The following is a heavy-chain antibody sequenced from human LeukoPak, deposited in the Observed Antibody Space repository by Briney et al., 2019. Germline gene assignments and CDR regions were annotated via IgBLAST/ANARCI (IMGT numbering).Heavy chain of an antibody. CDR1: GGSFSGYY. CDR3: ARRLVRGVIGGYFDY. J-gene: IGHJ4*02. D-gene: IGHD3-10*01. Sequence: SETLSLTCAVYGGSFSGYYWSWIRQPPGKGLEWIGGINHSGSTNYNPSLKSRVTISVDTSKNQFSLKLSSVTAADTAVYYCARRLVRGVIGGYFDYWGQGTLVTVSS. V-gene: IGHV4-34*01. CDR2: INHSGST.